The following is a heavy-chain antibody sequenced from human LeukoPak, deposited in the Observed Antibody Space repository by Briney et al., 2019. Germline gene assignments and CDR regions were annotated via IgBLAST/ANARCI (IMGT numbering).Heavy chain of an antibody. CDR2: ISSSGGST. V-gene: IGHV3-23*01. CDR1: GFTFSSYT. J-gene: IGHJ4*02. Sequence: GGSLRLSCAASGFTFSSYTMSWVRQAPGKGLEWVSAISSSGGSTDYTDSVKGRFTISRDNSKNTLYLQMNSLRAEDTAVYYCAKKMSITAASQVDYWGQGTLVTVSS. D-gene: IGHD1-20*01. CDR3: AKKMSITAASQVDY.